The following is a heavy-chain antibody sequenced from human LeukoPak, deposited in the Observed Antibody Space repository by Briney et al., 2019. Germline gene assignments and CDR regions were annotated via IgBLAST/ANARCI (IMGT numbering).Heavy chain of an antibody. J-gene: IGHJ2*01. CDR2: INHSGST. D-gene: IGHD1-26*01. V-gene: IGHV4-34*01. CDR1: GGSFSGYY. CDR3: AREPGPLYDL. Sequence: PSETLSLTCAVYGGSFSGYYWSWIRQPPGKGLEWIGEINHSGSTNYNPSLKSRVTISVDTSKNQFSLKLSSVTAADTAVYYCAREPGPLYDLWGRGTLVTVSS.